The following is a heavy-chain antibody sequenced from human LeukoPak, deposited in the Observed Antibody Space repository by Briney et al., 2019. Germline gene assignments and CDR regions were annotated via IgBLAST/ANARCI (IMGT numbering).Heavy chain of an antibody. J-gene: IGHJ6*03. D-gene: IGHD6-6*01. Sequence: SETLSLTFSVSGDSISGDYWTWIRQPPGRELEWIGYISHSGSAKYNPSLKSRVTISVDTSKNHFSLEVSSVTAADTAVYYCARGQYSTSSFYNHYYMDVWGTGTTVTVSS. CDR1: GDSISGDY. CDR2: ISHSGSA. V-gene: IGHV4-59*01. CDR3: ARGQYSTSSFYNHYYMDV.